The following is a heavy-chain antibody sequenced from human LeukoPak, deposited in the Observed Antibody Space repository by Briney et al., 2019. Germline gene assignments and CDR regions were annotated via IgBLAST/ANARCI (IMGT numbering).Heavy chain of an antibody. Sequence: SETLSLTCAVYGGSFSGYYWSWIRQPPGKGLEWIGEISHSGSTNYNPSLKSRVTISVDTSKNQFSLKLSSVTAADTAVYYCARQLRGATDWGQGTLVTVSS. J-gene: IGHJ4*02. D-gene: IGHD1-26*01. CDR1: GGSFSGYY. V-gene: IGHV4-34*01. CDR3: ARQLRGATD. CDR2: ISHSGST.